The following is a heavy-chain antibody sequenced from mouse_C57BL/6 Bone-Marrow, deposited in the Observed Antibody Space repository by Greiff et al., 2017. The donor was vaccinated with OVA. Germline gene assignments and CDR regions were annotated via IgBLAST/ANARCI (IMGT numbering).Heavy chain of an antibody. J-gene: IGHJ2*01. CDR3: ARGSNYVY. CDR2: INPSSGYT. V-gene: IGHV1-7*01. CDR1: GYTFTSYW. Sequence: VQLQESGAELAKPGASVKLSCKASGYTFTSYWMHWVKQRPGQGLEWIGYINPSSGYTKYNQKFKDKVTLTADKSSSTAYMQLSSLTYEDSAVYYCARGSNYVYWGQGTTLTVSS. D-gene: IGHD2-5*01.